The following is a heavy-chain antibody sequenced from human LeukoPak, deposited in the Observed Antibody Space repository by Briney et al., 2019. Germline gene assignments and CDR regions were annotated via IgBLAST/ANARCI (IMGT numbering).Heavy chain of an antibody. CDR2: IYSGGST. CDR3: ARALYYYDSSGYPYAFDI. V-gene: IGHV3-53*01. D-gene: IGHD3-22*01. Sequence: GGSLRLSCAASGFTVSSNYMSWVRQAPGKGLEWVSVIYSGGSTYYADSVKGRFTISRDNSKNTLYLQMNSLRAEDTAVYYCARALYYYDSSGYPYAFDIWGQGTMVTVSS. CDR1: GFTVSSNY. J-gene: IGHJ3*02.